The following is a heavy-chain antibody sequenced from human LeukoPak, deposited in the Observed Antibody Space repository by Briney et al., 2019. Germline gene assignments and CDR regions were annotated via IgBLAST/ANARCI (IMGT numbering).Heavy chain of an antibody. Sequence: SETLSLTCSVSGASVSSSSDYWGWLRQPPGKGPEWIGSFYYGGNTYYTPSLKNRGTISLDTSKNQFSLRLTSVTAADTAMYYCARVVVPSGGHKWFDPWGQGILVTVSS. J-gene: IGHJ5*02. D-gene: IGHD2-15*01. CDR1: GASVSSSSDY. V-gene: IGHV4-39*02. CDR3: ARVVVPSGGHKWFDP. CDR2: FYYGGNT.